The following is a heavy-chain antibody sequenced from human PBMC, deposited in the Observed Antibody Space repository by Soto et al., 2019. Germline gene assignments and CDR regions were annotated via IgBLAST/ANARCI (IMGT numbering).Heavy chain of an antibody. CDR1: GFTFRSYA. CDR2: ITASADTT. CDR3: ARVRPLRDCTRTSCLGAFDI. J-gene: IGHJ3*02. D-gene: IGHD2-2*01. Sequence: EEQLLESGGGLVRPGGSLRLSCAASGFTFRSYAMSWVRRAPGKGLEWVSAITASADTTYYADSVKGRFTISRDNSKNTMYVRMNSLRGEDTAVYYCARVRPLRDCTRTSCLGAFDIWGQGTMVTVS. V-gene: IGHV3-23*01.